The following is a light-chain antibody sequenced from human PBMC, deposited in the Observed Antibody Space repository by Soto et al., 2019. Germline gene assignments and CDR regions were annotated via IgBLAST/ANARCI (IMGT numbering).Light chain of an antibody. CDR2: AAS. V-gene: IGKV1-17*01. CDR1: QGIGSD. J-gene: IGKJ1*01. CDR3: LQHNSYPRA. Sequence: QMTQSPSSLSASVGDRVTITCQAGQGIGSDLGWYQQKPGKAPNRLIYAASSLQSGVPSRFSGSGSGTEFTLTISSLQPEDFATYYCLQHNSYPRAFGQGTKVEIK.